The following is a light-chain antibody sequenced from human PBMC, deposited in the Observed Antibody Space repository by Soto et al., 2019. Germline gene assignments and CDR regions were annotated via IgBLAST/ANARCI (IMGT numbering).Light chain of an antibody. Sequence: DIQMTQSPSSLSASVGDRVTITCRASQTIDSYLNWYQQRPGKAPKLLIYTASNLQSGVPSRFGGSGSGADFTLTISSLHPEDFATYYCQQSHSSPRTFGQGTKVGIK. CDR3: QQSHSSPRT. CDR1: QTIDSY. CDR2: TAS. V-gene: IGKV1-39*01. J-gene: IGKJ1*01.